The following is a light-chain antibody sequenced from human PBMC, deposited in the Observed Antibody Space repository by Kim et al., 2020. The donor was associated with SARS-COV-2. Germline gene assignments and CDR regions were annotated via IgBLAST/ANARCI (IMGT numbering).Light chain of an antibody. J-gene: IGLJ1*01. Sequence: ALGQTRWLTCQGDSVGGYNAGWDQQQPTQTAVLVIYDKVSRPSRIPARFSGSSSGNTASLTIAGAQAEDEADYYCNSRDSSGNHYVFGTGTKVTVL. CDR3: NSRDSSGNHYV. CDR1: SVGGYN. V-gene: IGLV3-19*01. CDR2: DKV.